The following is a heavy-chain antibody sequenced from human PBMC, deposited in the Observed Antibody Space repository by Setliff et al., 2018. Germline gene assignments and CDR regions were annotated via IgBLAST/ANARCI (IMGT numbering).Heavy chain of an antibody. D-gene: IGHD2-21*02. J-gene: IGHJ4*02. CDR1: DFTFSSYG. V-gene: IGHV3-30*02. CDR2: IRWGGTRK. Sequence: LRLSCAASDFTFSSYGMHWVRQAPGKGLEWVAFIRWGGTRKDYADSVKGRLSISRDNSKNTLYLQMNSLRAEDTAVYYCAKDLWPTCGGDCYRPFDYWGQGTLVTVSS. CDR3: AKDLWPTCGGDCYRPFDY.